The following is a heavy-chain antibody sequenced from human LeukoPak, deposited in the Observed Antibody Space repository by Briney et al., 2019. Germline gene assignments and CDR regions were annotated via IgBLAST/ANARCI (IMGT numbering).Heavy chain of an antibody. Sequence: PGGSLRLSCAASGFSFNTYSMNWVRQAPGKGLEWVSHISRSSSPIFYADSVKGRFTISRDNAKNSLYLDMNSLRAEDTAMYYCATSRGDFDIWGQGTMVIVSS. V-gene: IGHV3-48*01. J-gene: IGHJ3*02. CDR1: GFSFNTYS. CDR3: ATSRGDFDI. D-gene: IGHD3-10*01. CDR2: ISRSSSPI.